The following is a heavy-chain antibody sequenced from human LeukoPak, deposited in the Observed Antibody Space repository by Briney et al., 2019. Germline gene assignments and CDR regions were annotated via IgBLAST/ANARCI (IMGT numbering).Heavy chain of an antibody. CDR3: ARATRHGYDY. Sequence: GGYLRLSCAASGFTFSIYGMNWVRQASGKGPEWVSYIGSRSVTIHYADSAKGRFTMSRDDARKSLYLQMNSLRADDTAVYYCARATRHGYDYWGQGTLVAVSS. V-gene: IGHV3-48*04. D-gene: IGHD5-24*01. CDR1: GFTFSIYG. J-gene: IGHJ4*02. CDR2: IGSRSVTI.